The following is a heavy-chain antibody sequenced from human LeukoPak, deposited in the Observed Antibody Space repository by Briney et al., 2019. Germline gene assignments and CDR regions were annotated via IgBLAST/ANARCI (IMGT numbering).Heavy chain of an antibody. CDR1: GFTFSSYA. V-gene: IGHV3-30-3*01. J-gene: IGHJ4*02. CDR3: ARGAPPDY. CDR2: ISYDGSNQ. Sequence: GGSLRLSCAASGFTFSSYAMSWVRQAPGKGLEWVAAISYDGSNQYYAESVKGRFTISRDDSENTLYLQMNSLRVEDTSLYYCARGAPPDYWGQGTLVTVSS.